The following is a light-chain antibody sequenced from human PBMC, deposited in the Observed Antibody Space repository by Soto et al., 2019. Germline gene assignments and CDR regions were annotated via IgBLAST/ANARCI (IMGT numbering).Light chain of an antibody. CDR2: GTS. CDR1: QSVSSR. J-gene: IGKJ5*01. CDR3: QHYVSPPIT. V-gene: IGKV3-20*01. Sequence: EIVLTQSPGTLSLSPGERATLSCRASQSVSSRLAWYQQRPGQAPRLLIFGTSIRATGTPDRFSGSGSGTDFTLTISRLEPEDFAVYYCQHYVSPPITFGQGTRLEIK.